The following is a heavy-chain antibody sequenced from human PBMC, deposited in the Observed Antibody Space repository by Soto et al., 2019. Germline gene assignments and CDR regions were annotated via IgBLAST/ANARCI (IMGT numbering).Heavy chain of an antibody. CDR2: INSDGSST. V-gene: IGHV3-74*01. Sequence: EVQLVESGGGLVQPGGSLRLSCAASGFTFSSYWMHWVRQAPGKGLVWVSRINSDGSSTSYADSVKGRFTISRDKAKNTLYLQMNSLRAEDTAVYYCAREKKGPWFSAFDIWGQGTMVTVSS. CDR3: AREKKGPWFSAFDI. D-gene: IGHD3-9*01. CDR1: GFTFSSYW. J-gene: IGHJ3*02.